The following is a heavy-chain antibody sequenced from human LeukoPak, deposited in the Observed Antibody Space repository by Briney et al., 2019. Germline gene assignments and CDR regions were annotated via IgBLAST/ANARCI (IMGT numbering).Heavy chain of an antibody. Sequence: SETLSLTCTVSGGSISSYYWSWIRQPAGKGLEWIGRIYTSGSTNYNPSLKRRVTVSVDTSTNQFSLTLTSVTPADTAVYYCARDPDGYKFFDYWGRGRPVAVSS. CDR2: IYTSGST. CDR3: ARDPDGYKFFDY. J-gene: IGHJ4*02. V-gene: IGHV4-4*07. D-gene: IGHD5-24*01. CDR1: GGSISSYY.